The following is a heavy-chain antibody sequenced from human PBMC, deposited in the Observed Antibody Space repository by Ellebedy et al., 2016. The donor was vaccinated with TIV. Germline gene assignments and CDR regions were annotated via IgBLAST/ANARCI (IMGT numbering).Heavy chain of an antibody. CDR2: IHYSGNS. CDR1: GSSISGYY. CDR3: ARLPSNYGRQLGMDV. Sequence: MPSETLSLTCIVSGSSISGYYWSWIRQPPGKGLEYIGHIHYSGNSDYNPSLKSRLIISVDASTNQFSLRLRSVTAADTAVYYCARLPSNYGRQLGMDVWGQGATVTVSS. D-gene: IGHD3-10*01. J-gene: IGHJ6*02. V-gene: IGHV4-59*08.